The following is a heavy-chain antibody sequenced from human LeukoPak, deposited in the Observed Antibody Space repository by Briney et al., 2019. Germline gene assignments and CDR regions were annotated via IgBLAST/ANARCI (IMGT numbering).Heavy chain of an antibody. V-gene: IGHV4-31*03. CDR3: ARVQLWFGEPHSGVYYFDY. Sequence: SQTLSLTCTVSGGSISSGGYYWSWIRQHPGKGLEWIGYIYYSGSTYYNPSLKSRVTISVETSKNQFSLKLSSVTAADTAVYYCARVQLWFGEPHSGVYYFDYWGQGTLVTVSS. CDR1: GGSISSGGYY. J-gene: IGHJ4*02. D-gene: IGHD3-10*01. CDR2: IYYSGST.